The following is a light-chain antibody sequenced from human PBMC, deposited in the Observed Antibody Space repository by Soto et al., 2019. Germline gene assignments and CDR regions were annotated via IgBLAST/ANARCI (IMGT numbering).Light chain of an antibody. J-gene: IGLJ2*01. CDR3: WSCAVRWV. V-gene: IGLV2-23*01. CDR2: EGS. CDR1: SSDVGSYNL. Sequence: QSALTQPASVSGSPGQSITISCTGTSSDVGSYNLVSWYQQHPGKAPKLMIYEGSKRPSGVSNRFSGFKSVNTASLTISGLDAEDEADYCCWSCAVRWVFGGGTKVTVL.